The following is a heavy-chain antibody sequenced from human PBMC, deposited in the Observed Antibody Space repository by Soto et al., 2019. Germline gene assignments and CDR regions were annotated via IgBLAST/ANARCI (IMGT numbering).Heavy chain of an antibody. CDR3: TRHRGYSSGYWGLDF. D-gene: IGHD5-12*01. V-gene: IGHV1-69*01. CDR2: IFPMFDTT. J-gene: IGHJ4*02. CDR1: GGAFGSYA. Sequence: QVQLVQSGTEVKTPGSSVKVSCKASGGAFGSYAINWVRQSPGQGLEWMGGIFPMFDTTNYAQRYQGRVTVTADESTSTVYLELTRLRSEDTGMYYCTRHRGYSSGYWGLDFWGQGTLVIVSS.